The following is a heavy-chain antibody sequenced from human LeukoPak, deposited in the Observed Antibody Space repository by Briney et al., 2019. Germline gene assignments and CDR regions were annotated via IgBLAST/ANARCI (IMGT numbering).Heavy chain of an antibody. D-gene: IGHD3-16*01. CDR1: GGSISSSSYY. CDR2: IYYSGST. V-gene: IGHV4-39*07. Sequence: PSETLSLTCTVSGGSISSSSYYWGWIRQPPGKGLEWIGSIYYSGSTYYNPSLKSRVTISVDTSKNQFSLKLSSVTAADTAVYYCARDLWVWKAFDIWGQGTMVTVSS. CDR3: ARDLWVWKAFDI. J-gene: IGHJ3*02.